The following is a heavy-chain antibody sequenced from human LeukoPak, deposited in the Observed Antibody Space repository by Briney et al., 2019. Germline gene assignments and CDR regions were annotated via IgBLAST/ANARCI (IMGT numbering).Heavy chain of an antibody. CDR1: GFTFSTYA. CDR2: IGGTGRST. D-gene: IGHD1-26*01. CDR3: AKDLEWELPYYYYMDV. J-gene: IGHJ6*03. Sequence: SGGSLRLSCAASGFTFSTYAMNWVRQAPGKGLEWVSAIGGTGRSTYYSDSVKGRFTISRDNSKNTLYLQMHSLRAEDTALYFCAKDLEWELPYYYYMDVWGKGTTVTVSS. V-gene: IGHV3-23*01.